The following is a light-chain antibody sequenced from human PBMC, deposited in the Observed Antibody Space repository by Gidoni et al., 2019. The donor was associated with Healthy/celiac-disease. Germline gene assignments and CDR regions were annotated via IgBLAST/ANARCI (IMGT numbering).Light chain of an antibody. CDR2: GAS. CDR3: QQLEA. V-gene: IGKV3-15*01. Sequence: EMVMTQSPATLSVSPGERATLSCRASQSVSSNLAWYQQKPGQAPRLLIYGASTRATGIPARFSGSGSGTEFTLTISSLQSEDFAVYYCQQLEAFGQGTKLEIK. J-gene: IGKJ2*01. CDR1: QSVSSN.